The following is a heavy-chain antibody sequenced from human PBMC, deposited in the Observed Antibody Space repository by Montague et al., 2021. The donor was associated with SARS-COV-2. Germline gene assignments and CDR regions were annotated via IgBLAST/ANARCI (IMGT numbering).Heavy chain of an antibody. CDR1: GGSFSGYY. Sequence: SETLSLTCAVYGGSFSGYYWSWIRQPPGKGLEWIGEINHSGSTKSNPSLTSRVSISVDKSWNQFSLRLTSVTAADTAIYYCARRGSGRSDLAYWGQGTLVTVSS. CDR3: ARRGSGRSDLAY. D-gene: IGHD3-16*01. V-gene: IGHV4-34*01. J-gene: IGHJ4*02. CDR2: INHSGST.